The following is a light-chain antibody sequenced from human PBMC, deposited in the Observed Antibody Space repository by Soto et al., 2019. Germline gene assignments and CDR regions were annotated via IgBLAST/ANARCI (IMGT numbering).Light chain of an antibody. J-gene: IGLJ1*01. CDR1: SRDAGYYDY. CDR2: EVT. Sequence: QSVLTQPPSASGFPGQSVTISCTGTSRDAGYYDYVSWYQQHPGKAPKLVIYEVTKRPSGVPDRVSASKSGNTASLTVSGLRAEDEADYYCSSYAGSNNFVFGSGTKVTVL. V-gene: IGLV2-8*01. CDR3: SSYAGSNNFV.